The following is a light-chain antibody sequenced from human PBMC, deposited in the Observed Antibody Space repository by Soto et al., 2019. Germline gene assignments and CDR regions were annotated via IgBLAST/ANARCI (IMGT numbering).Light chain of an antibody. CDR1: QTLQRSAGKTH. J-gene: IGKJ2*01. CDR3: RQSIRLPYT. Sequence: EIVMTQTPVSLSVTPGQPASISCKSSQTLQRSAGKTHLYWYLQKPGQPPQLLVSEVSNRFYGVPDKFGCSGSGTDFTLHISRVEACDVGIYYCRQSIRLPYTFGQGTKLEI. V-gene: IGKV2D-29*01. CDR2: EVS.